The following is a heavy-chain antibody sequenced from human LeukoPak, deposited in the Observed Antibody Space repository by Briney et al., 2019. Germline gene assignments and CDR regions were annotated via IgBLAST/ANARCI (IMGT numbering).Heavy chain of an antibody. J-gene: IGHJ5*02. CDR1: GGTFSSYA. D-gene: IGHD3-22*01. CDR2: IIPIFGTA. Sequence: SVKVSCKASGGTFSSYAISWVRQAPGQGLEWMGGIIPIFGTANYAQKFQGRVTITADESTSTAYTELSSLRSEDTAVYYCARGGNNLYYYDASNWFDPWGQGTLVTVSS. V-gene: IGHV1-69*13. CDR3: ARGGNNLYYYDASNWFDP.